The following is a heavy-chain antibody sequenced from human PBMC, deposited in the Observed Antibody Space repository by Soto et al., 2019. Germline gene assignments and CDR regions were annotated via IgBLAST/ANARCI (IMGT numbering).Heavy chain of an antibody. V-gene: IGHV1-69*01. D-gene: IGHD1-1*01. CDR3: ARQLERGLYSFDL. CDR1: GYIFSSHA. J-gene: IGHJ4*02. Sequence: QVQLVQSGAEVKKPGSSVKVSCKASGYIFSSHAISWVRQAPGQGLEWVGGIFPIFGRANYAQKFQGRVTITADESTSTGDMELSSLRSEDTAVFFCARQLERGLYSFDLWGQGTLITVSS. CDR2: IFPIFGRA.